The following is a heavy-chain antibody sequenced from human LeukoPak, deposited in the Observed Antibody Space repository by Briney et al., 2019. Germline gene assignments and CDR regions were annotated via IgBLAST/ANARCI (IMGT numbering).Heavy chain of an antibody. J-gene: IGHJ4*02. D-gene: IGHD3-16*01. V-gene: IGHV3-7*04. CDR2: IKQDGSEK. CDR1: EFAFSNYW. CDR3: AGVFGDPSDY. Sequence: PGGSLRLSCVASEFAFSNYWMSWVRQAPGRGLEWVANIKQDGSEKYYVDSVKGRFTISRDNAKNSLYLQMNSLRAEDAAVYYCAGVFGDPSDYWGQGTLVTVSS.